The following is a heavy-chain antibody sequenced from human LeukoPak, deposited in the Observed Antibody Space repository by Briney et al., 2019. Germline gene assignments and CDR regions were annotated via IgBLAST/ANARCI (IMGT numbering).Heavy chain of an antibody. CDR3: ARDNSVRDEAWWFYP. J-gene: IGHJ5*02. V-gene: IGHV1-18*01. D-gene: IGHD3-10*01. CDR2: ISTYNGNT. Sequence: ASVKVSCKASGYTFTNYGISWVRQAPGQGLEWMGWISTYNGNTNYAQKLQGRVTMTTDTSTTTAYMELRSLRSDDTAVYYCARDNSVRDEAWWFYPWGQGTLVTVSS. CDR1: GYTFTNYG.